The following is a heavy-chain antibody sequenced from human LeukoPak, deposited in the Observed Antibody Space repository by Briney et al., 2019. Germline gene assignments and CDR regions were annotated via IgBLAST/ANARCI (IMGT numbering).Heavy chain of an antibody. CDR1: GFTFSSYA. V-gene: IGHV3-23*01. Sequence: QSGGSLRLSCAASGFTFSSYAMSWVRQAPGKGLEWVSAISGSGGSTYYADSVKGRFTISRDNSKNTLYLQMNSLRAEDTAVYYCASPPSRGILSWFDYWGQGTLVTVSS. D-gene: IGHD2-15*01. CDR3: ASPPSRGILSWFDY. J-gene: IGHJ4*02. CDR2: ISGSGGST.